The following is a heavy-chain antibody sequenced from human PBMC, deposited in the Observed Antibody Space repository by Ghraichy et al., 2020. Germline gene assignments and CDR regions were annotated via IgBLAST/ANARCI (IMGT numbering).Heavy chain of an antibody. V-gene: IGHV3-66*02. CDR2: IYSGGST. J-gene: IGHJ4*02. Sequence: GESLNISCAASGFTVSSNYMSWVRQAPGKGLEWVSVIYSGGSTYYADSVKGRFTISRDNSKNTLYLQMNSLRAEDTAVYYCARGDYGDYFSPDYWGQGTLVTVSS. CDR3: ARGDYGDYFSPDY. CDR1: GFTVSSNY. D-gene: IGHD4-17*01.